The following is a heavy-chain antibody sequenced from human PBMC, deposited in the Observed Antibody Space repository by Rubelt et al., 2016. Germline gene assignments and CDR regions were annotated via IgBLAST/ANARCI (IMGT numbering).Heavy chain of an antibody. D-gene: IGHD1/OR15-1a*01. CDR1: GFTFSNYA. Sequence: EVQLLESGGGLVQPGGSLRLSCAASGFTFSNYAMGWVRQAPGKGLEWVSAINGGRTFYADSVKGRFTISRDNSRNTLYLQMNSLRDEDTAVYYCARDDRTSLPTDYWGQGTLVTVSS. V-gene: IGHV3-23*01. J-gene: IGHJ4*02. CDR2: INGGRT. CDR3: ARDDRTSLPTDY.